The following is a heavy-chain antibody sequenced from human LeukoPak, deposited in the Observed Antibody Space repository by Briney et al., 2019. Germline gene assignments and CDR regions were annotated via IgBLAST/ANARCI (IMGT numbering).Heavy chain of an antibody. Sequence: SGGSLRLSCAASGFTFSSYGMSWVRQAPGKGLEWVSAISGSGGSTYYADSVKGRFTISRDNSKNTLYLQMNSLRAEDTAVYYCAKVPSAEAAAGDYYFDYWGQGTLVTVSS. V-gene: IGHV3-23*01. CDR1: GFTFSSYG. CDR2: ISGSGGST. CDR3: AKVPSAEAAAGDYYFDY. J-gene: IGHJ4*02. D-gene: IGHD6-13*01.